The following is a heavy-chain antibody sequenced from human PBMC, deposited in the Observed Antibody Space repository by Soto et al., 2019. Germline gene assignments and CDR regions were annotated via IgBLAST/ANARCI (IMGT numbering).Heavy chain of an antibody. CDR2: IHSGGST. D-gene: IGHD2-15*01. V-gene: IGHV3-66*01. CDR3: AREGVVAASD. Sequence: ELQLVESGGGLVQPGGSLRLSCAASGFTVSSNYMSWVRQAPGKGLEWVSVIHSGGSTNYADSVKGSFTVSRAHSSTTLHRQTNSLSAEATAVYYCAREGVVAASDWGQGTLVTVSS. J-gene: IGHJ4*02. CDR1: GFTVSSNY.